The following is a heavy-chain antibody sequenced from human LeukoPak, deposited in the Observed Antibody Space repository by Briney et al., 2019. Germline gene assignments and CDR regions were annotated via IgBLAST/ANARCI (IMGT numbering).Heavy chain of an antibody. V-gene: IGHV3-23*01. D-gene: IGHD1-7*01. CDR2: ISGSGGST. J-gene: IGHJ4*02. CDR3: AKGLGNWKYLIDY. CDR1: GFTFSSYA. Sequence: GGSLRLSCAASGFTFSSYAMSWVRQAPGKGLEWVSAISGSGGSTNYADSVKGRFTISRDNSKNTLYLQMNSLRAEDTAVYHCAKGLGNWKYLIDYWGQGTLVTVSS.